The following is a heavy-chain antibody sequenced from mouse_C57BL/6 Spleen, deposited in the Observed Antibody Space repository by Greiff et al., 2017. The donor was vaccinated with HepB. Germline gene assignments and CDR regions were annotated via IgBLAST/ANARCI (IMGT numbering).Heavy chain of an antibody. D-gene: IGHD2-1*01. V-gene: IGHV1-53*01. CDR1: GYTFTSYW. CDR3: ARVRVYYGPAWFAY. J-gene: IGHJ3*01. CDR2: INPSNGGT. Sequence: QVQLQQPGTELVKPGASVKLSCKASGYTFTSYWMHWVKQRPGQGLEWIGNINPSNGGTNYNEKFKSKATLTVDKSSSTAYMQLSTLTSEDSAVYYCARVRVYYGPAWFAYWGQGTLVTVSA.